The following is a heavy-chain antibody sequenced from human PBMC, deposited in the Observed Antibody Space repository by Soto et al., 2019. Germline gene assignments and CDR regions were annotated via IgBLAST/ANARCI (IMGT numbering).Heavy chain of an antibody. D-gene: IGHD3-10*01. V-gene: IGHV4-31*03. CDR3: ATLYMVRGVRTFDY. CDR1: GGSISSGGYY. J-gene: IGHJ4*02. CDR2: IYYNGST. Sequence: QVQLQESGPGLVKPSQTLSLTCTVSGGSISSGGYYWSWIRQHPGKGLEWIGYIYYNGSTYYNPSLKSRGTISVDTSKNQFSLKLSSVTAADTAVYYCATLYMVRGVRTFDYWGQGTLVTVSS.